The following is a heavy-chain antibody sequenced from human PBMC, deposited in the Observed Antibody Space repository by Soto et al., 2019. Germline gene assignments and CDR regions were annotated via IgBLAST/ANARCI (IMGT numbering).Heavy chain of an antibody. CDR1: GFTFSSYG. V-gene: IGHV3-33*06. Sequence: GGSLRLSCAASGFTFSSYGMHWVRQAPGKGLEWVAVIWYDGSNKYYADSVKGRFTISRDNSKNTLYLQMNSLRAEDTAVYYCAKGSYYYYGMDVWGQGTTVTV. CDR3: AKGSYYYYGMDV. CDR2: IWYDGSNK. J-gene: IGHJ6*02.